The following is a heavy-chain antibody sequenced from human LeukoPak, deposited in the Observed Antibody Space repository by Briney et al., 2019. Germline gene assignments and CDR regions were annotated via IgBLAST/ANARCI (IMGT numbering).Heavy chain of an antibody. CDR3: TTYRLKRSGWYYFDY. CDR1: GFGFSNYW. Sequence: PGGSLRLSCAASGFGFSNYWMSWVRQAPGKGLEWVGRIKSKTDGGTTDYAAPVKGRFTISRDDSKNTLYLQMNSLKTEDTAVYYCTTYRLKRSGWYYFDYWGQGTLVTVSS. V-gene: IGHV3-15*01. D-gene: IGHD6-19*01. J-gene: IGHJ4*02. CDR2: IKSKTDGGTT.